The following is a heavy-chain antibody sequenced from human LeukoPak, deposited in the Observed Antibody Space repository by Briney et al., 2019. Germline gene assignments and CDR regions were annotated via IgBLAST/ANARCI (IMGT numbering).Heavy chain of an antibody. D-gene: IGHD1-26*01. CDR3: VRHLVGVAGGYFDY. CDR1: GDSVTSDSYY. Sequence: SETLSLTCTVSGDSVTSDSYYWGWIRQPPRKGLEWIGSVFYRDRTYYNPSFRSRLTITVDTSKNQVSLKLRSVTAADTAIYYCVRHLVGVAGGYFDYWGQGIQVTVSS. CDR2: VFYRDRT. V-gene: IGHV4-39*01. J-gene: IGHJ4*02.